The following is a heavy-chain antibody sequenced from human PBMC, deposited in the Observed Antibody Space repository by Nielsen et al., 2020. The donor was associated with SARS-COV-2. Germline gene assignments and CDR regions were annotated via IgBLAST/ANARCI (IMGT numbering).Heavy chain of an antibody. D-gene: IGHD3-10*01. Sequence: GGSLRLSCAASGFTFDDYAMHWVRQAPGKGLEWVSGISWNSGSIGYADSVKGRFTISRDNAKNSLYLQMNSLRAEDTAVYYCARFGGPRGEDAFDIWGQGTKVTVSS. CDR2: ISWNSGSI. J-gene: IGHJ3*02. CDR1: GFTFDDYA. CDR3: ARFGGPRGEDAFDI. V-gene: IGHV3-9*01.